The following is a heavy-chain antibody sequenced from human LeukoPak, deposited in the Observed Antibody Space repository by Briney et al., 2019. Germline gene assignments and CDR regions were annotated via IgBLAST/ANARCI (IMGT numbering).Heavy chain of an antibody. J-gene: IGHJ4*02. CDR3: AKVPSITMVRGVTTGFFDY. CDR1: GYTFTGYY. V-gene: IGHV1-2*02. Sequence: ASVKVSCKASGYTFTGYYMHWVRQAPGQGLEWMGWINPNSGGTNYAQKFQGRVTMTRDTSISTAYMELSRLRSDDTAVYYCAKVPSITMVRGVTTGFFDYWGQGTLVTVSS. CDR2: INPNSGGT. D-gene: IGHD3-10*01.